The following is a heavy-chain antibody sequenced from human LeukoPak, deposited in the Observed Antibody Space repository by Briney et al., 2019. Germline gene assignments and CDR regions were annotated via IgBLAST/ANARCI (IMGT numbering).Heavy chain of an antibody. CDR3: ARDPHDDYGGNSGHDY. CDR1: GFTFSSYS. Sequence: GGSLRLSCAASGFTFSSYSMNWVRQAPGKGLEWVSYISSSSSTIYYADSVKGRFTISRDNAKNSLYLQMNSLRAEDTAVYYCARDPHDDYGGNSGHDYWGQGTLVTVSS. V-gene: IGHV3-48*01. J-gene: IGHJ4*02. CDR2: ISSSSSTI. D-gene: IGHD4-23*01.